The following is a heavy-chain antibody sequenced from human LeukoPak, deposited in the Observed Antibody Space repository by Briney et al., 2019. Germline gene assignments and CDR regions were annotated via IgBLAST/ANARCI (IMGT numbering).Heavy chain of an antibody. V-gene: IGHV3-23*01. J-gene: IGHJ4*02. CDR3: AKAVSWSTYYFDY. CDR1: GFSFSNYA. D-gene: IGHD6-13*01. CDR2: ISGSGGST. Sequence: GGSLRLSCAASGFSFSNYAMSWVRQAPGKGLEWVSAISGSGGSTYYAGSVKGRFTISRDNSKNTLYLQMNSLRAEDTAVYYCAKAVSWSTYYFDYWGQGTLVTVSS.